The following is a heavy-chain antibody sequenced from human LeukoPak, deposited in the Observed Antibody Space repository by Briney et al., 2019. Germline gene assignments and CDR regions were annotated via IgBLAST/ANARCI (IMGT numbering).Heavy chain of an antibody. CDR2: ISGSGGST. J-gene: IGHJ4*02. V-gene: IGHV3-23*01. D-gene: IGHD3-10*01. Sequence: GGSLRLSCAASGFTFSSYAMSWVRQAPGKGLEWVSAISGSGGSTYYADSAKGRFTISRDNSKNTLYLQMNSLRAEDTAVYYCAKSTYGSGSYYRDYWGQGTLVTVSS. CDR1: GFTFSSYA. CDR3: AKSTYGSGSYYRDY.